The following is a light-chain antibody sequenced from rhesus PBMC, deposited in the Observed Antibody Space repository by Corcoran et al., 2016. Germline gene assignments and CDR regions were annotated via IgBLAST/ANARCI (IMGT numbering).Light chain of an antibody. V-gene: IGKV1-22*01. CDR2: KAS. CDR1: RSISSW. CDR3: QQYASSPRT. J-gene: IGKJ1*01. Sequence: DIQMTQSPSSLSASVGDTVTITCRASRSISSWLAWYQQKPGRAPKVLSSKASSLQSGVPSRFSGRGSGTDFTLTISSLQSEDCATYYCQQYASSPRTFGQGTKVEI.